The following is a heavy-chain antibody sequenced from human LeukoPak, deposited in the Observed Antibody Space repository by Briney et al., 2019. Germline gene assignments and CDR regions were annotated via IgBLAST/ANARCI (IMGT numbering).Heavy chain of an antibody. V-gene: IGHV4-4*07. CDR1: GGSISSYY. J-gene: IGHJ3*02. D-gene: IGHD3-22*01. CDR3: ARQYYDSSGYYYDPHAFDI. CDR2: IYTSGST. Sequence: TPSETLSLTCTVSGGSISSYYWSWIRQPAGKGLEWIGRIYTSGSTNYNPSLKSRVTMSVDTSKNQFSLKLSSVTAADTAVYYCARQYYDSSGYYYDPHAFDIWGQGTMVTVSS.